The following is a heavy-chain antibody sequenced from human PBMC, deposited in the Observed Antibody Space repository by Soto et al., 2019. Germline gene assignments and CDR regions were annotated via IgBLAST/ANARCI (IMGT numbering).Heavy chain of an antibody. D-gene: IGHD3-16*01. V-gene: IGHV3-7*01. J-gene: IGHJ4*02. CDR3: VRDAHRGGDYDF. CDR2: IKPDGGEE. Sequence: EVQLVESGGGVVQPGGSLRLSCSASGFTFSNYCMHWVRQAPGKGLEWVANIKPDGGEEYYVDSVKGRFTISRDNAKNSLYLQKNNLRDDETGLYYCVRDAHRGGDYDFWGQGALVTVSS. CDR1: GFTFSNYC.